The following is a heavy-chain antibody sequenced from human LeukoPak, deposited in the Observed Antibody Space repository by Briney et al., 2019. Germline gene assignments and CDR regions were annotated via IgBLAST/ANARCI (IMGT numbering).Heavy chain of an antibody. CDR2: IYYTGST. J-gene: IGHJ4*02. CDR1: GGSISSGNYY. V-gene: IGHV4-61*01. CDR3: ARDPGGDLGGTGLDY. D-gene: IGHD2-21*02. Sequence: KPSETLSLTCTVSGGSISSGNYYWNWIRQPPGKGLEWIGYIYYTGSTNYNPSLQSRVTISVDTSKNQFSLELSSVTAADTAVFYCARDPGGDLGGTGLDYWGQGTLVTVSS.